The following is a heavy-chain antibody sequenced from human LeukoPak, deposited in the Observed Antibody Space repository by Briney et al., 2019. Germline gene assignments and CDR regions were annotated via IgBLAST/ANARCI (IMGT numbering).Heavy chain of an antibody. CDR2: ISGSGGST. CDR1: GFTFSSHA. D-gene: IGHD4-11*01. Sequence: PGGSLRLSCAASGFTFSSHAMSWVRQAPGKGLEWVSAISGSGGSTYYADSVKGRFTISRDNSKNTLYLQMNSLRAEDTAVYYCAKVIYSNYGYFDYWGQGTLVTVSS. CDR3: AKVIYSNYGYFDY. J-gene: IGHJ4*02. V-gene: IGHV3-23*01.